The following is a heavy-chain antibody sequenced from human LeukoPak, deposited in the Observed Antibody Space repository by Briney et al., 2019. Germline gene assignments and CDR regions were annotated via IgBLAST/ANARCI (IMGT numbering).Heavy chain of an antibody. J-gene: IGHJ4*02. CDR3: ARADSSSSRLDC. CDR1: GFTFSSYS. V-gene: IGHV3-21*01. Sequence: GGSLRLSCAASGFTFSSYSMNWVRQAPGKGLEWVSSINSKSRYIYYADSLKGRFTISRDNGKNSVYLQINSLRAEDTAVYFCARADSSSSRLDCWGQGTLVTVSS. CDR2: INSKSRYI. D-gene: IGHD6-6*01.